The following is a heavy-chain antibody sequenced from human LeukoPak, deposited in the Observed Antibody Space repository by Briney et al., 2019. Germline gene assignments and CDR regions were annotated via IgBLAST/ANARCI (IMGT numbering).Heavy chain of an antibody. CDR2: ISGRGGST. V-gene: IGHV3-23*01. J-gene: IGHJ6*03. CDR1: GFTFSSYA. D-gene: IGHD2-8*01. Sequence: PGGSLRLSCAASGFTFSSYAMSWVRQAPGKGLEWVSAISGRGGSTYYADSVKGRFTISRDNSKNTLYLQMNSLRAEDTAVYYCAKDFVGYCTNGVCYTAPYYYYYMDVWGKGTTVTVSS. CDR3: AKDFVGYCTNGVCYTAPYYYYYMDV.